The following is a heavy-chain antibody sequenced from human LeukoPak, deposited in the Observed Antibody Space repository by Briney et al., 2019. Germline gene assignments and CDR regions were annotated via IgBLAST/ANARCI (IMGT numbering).Heavy chain of an antibody. J-gene: IGHJ4*02. CDR1: GFTFSSYA. CDR3: ARTDYYGSEIDY. V-gene: IGHV3-64*01. D-gene: IGHD3-10*01. CDR2: ISSNGGST. Sequence: GGSLRLSCAASGFTFSSYAMHWVRQARGKGLEYVSAISSNGGSTYYANSVKGRFTISRDNSKNTLYLQMGSLRAEDMAVYYCARTDYYGSEIDYWGQGTLVTVSS.